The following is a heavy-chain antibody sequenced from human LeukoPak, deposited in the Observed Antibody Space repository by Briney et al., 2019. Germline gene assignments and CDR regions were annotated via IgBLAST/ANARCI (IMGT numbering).Heavy chain of an antibody. CDR1: GGSISSSSYY. Sequence: KPSETLSLTCTVSGGSISSSSYYWGWIRQPPGKGLEWIGSIYYSGSTYYNPSLKSRVTISVDTSKNQFSLKLSSVTAADTAVYYCAREVRTDPMVRGAIDYWGQGTLVTVSS. V-gene: IGHV4-39*07. CDR3: AREVRTDPMVRGAIDY. CDR2: IYYSGST. D-gene: IGHD3-10*01. J-gene: IGHJ4*02.